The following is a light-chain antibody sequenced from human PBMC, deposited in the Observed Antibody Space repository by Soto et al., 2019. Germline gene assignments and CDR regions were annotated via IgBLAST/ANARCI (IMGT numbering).Light chain of an antibody. CDR3: SSYTISSTLV. CDR2: DVS. J-gene: IGLJ2*01. Sequence: QYALTQPASVSGSPGQSITISCTGTTSDVGAYNYVSWYQHHPGKAPKLMIYDVSNRPSGVSNRFSGSKSGNTASLTISGLQAEDEADYYCSSYTISSTLVFGGGTKVTVL. V-gene: IGLV2-14*03. CDR1: TSDVGAYNY.